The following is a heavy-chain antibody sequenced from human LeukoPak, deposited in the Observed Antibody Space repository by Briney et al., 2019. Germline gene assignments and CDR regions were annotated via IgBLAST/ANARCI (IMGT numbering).Heavy chain of an antibody. CDR2: IGGGGASK. CDR1: GVTFSSYA. CDR3: ARDVIAGQGRNFVS. Sequence: GGSLRLSCAASGVTFSSYAMSWVRQAPGKGLEWVSCIGGGGASKSYMDSVKRRFPIARDNHKNTLYQQVNSLRAEDTAIYYCARDVIAGQGRNFVSWGQGALITVPS. D-gene: IGHD6-13*01. V-gene: IGHV3-23*01. J-gene: IGHJ4*02.